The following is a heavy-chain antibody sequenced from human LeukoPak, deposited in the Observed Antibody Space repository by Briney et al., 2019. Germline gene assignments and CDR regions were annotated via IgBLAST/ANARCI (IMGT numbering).Heavy chain of an antibody. CDR3: ARAAFNKLERPPGRYYYMDV. J-gene: IGHJ6*03. D-gene: IGHD1-1*01. V-gene: IGHV1-69*13. Sequence: SVKVSCKASGGTFSSYAISWVRQAPGQGLEWMGGIIPIFGTANYAQKFQGRVTITADESTSTAYMELSSLRSEDTAVYYCARAAFNKLERPPGRYYYMDVWGKGTTVTVSS. CDR2: IIPIFGTA. CDR1: GGTFSSYA.